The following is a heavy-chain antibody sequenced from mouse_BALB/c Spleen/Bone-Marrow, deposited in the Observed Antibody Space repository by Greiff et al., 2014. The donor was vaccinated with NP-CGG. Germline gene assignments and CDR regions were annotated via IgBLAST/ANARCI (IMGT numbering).Heavy chain of an antibody. J-gene: IGHJ1*01. CDR2: ISDGGSYT. CDR1: GFTFSDYY. CDR3: ARDSYYYGSSYGYFDV. Sequence: EVHLVESGGGLVKPGGSLKLSCAASGFTFSDYYMYWVRQTPEKGLEWVATISDGGSYTYYPDSVKGRFTISRDNAKNSLYLQMTSLKSEDTAMYYCARDSYYYGSSYGYFDVWGAGTTVTVSS. D-gene: IGHD1-1*01. V-gene: IGHV5-4*02.